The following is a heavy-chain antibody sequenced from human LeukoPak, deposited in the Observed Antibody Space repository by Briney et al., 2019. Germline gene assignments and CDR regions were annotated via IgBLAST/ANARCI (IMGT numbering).Heavy chain of an antibody. Sequence: SETLSLTCTVSGCSISSYYWSWIRQPPGKGLEWIGYIYYSGSTNYNPSLKSRVTISVDTSKNQFSLKLSSVTAADTAVYYCARVRYSSSWPFDYWGQGTLVTVSS. CDR3: ARVRYSSSWPFDY. CDR1: GCSISSYY. V-gene: IGHV4-59*01. D-gene: IGHD6-13*01. CDR2: IYYSGST. J-gene: IGHJ4*02.